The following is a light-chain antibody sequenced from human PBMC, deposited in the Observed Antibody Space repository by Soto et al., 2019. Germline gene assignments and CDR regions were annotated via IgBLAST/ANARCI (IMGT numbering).Light chain of an antibody. CDR2: GAS. V-gene: IGKV3-15*01. CDR1: QSININ. J-gene: IGKJ5*01. CDR3: QQYDNWPIT. Sequence: EIGMTQSPATLPVFPGERATLSCRASQSININLAWYQQKPGQAPRLLIYGASTRATGLPARFSGSGSGTEFTLIISSLQSEDSAVYYCQQYDNWPITFGQGTRLEIK.